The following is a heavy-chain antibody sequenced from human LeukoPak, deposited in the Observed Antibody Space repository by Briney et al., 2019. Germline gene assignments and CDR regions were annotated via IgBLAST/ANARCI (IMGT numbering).Heavy chain of an antibody. CDR2: ISSSSSTI. V-gene: IGHV3-48*02. CDR1: GFTFSSYS. Sequence: GGSLRLSCAASGFTFSSYSMNWVRQAPGKGLEWVSYISSSSSTIYYADSVKGRFTISRDNAKNSLYLQMNSLRDEDTAVYYCARAGLSGNYYYYYMDVWGKGTTVTVSS. D-gene: IGHD3-16*02. J-gene: IGHJ6*03. CDR3: ARAGLSGNYYYYYMDV.